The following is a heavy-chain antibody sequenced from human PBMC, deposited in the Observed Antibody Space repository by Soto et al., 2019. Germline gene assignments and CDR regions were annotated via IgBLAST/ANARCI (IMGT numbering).Heavy chain of an antibody. V-gene: IGHV3-15*01. CDR2: IKSKTDGGTT. J-gene: IGHJ4*02. Sequence: GGSLRLSCAASGFTFSNAWMSWVRQAPGKGLEWVGRIKSKTDGGTTDYAAPVKGRFTISRDDSKNTLYLQMNSLKTEDTAVYYCTTGRFMTTVTTSDYYFDYWGQGTLVTVSS. CDR1: GFTFSNAW. CDR3: TTGRFMTTVTTSDYYFDY. D-gene: IGHD4-17*01.